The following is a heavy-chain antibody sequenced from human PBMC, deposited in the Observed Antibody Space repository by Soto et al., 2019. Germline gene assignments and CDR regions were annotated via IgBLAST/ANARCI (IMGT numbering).Heavy chain of an antibody. J-gene: IGHJ4*02. CDR3: ASGVGNEYSSSPWTR. CDR1: GYTFTSYG. V-gene: IGHV1-18*01. D-gene: IGHD6-6*01. Sequence: ASVKVSCKASGYTFTSYGISWVRQAPGQGLEWMGWISAYNGNTNYAQKLQGRVTMTTDTSTSTAYMELRSLRSDDTAVYYCASGVGNEYSSSPWTRWGQGTLVTVSS. CDR2: ISAYNGNT.